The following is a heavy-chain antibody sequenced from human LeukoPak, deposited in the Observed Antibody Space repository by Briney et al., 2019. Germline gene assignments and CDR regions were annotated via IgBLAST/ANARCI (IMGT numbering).Heavy chain of an antibody. CDR1: GGSISSGDYY. CDR3: ARAGYSSSWYRWFDP. Sequence: PSETLSLTCTVSGGSISSGDYYWSWIRQPPGKGLECIGYIYYSGSTYYNPSLKSRVTTSVDTSKNQFSLKLSSVTAADTTVYYCARAGYSSSWYRWFDPWGQGTLVTVSS. J-gene: IGHJ5*02. D-gene: IGHD6-13*01. V-gene: IGHV4-30-4*01. CDR2: IYYSGST.